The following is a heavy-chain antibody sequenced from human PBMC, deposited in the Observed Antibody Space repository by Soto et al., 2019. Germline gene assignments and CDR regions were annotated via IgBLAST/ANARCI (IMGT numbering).Heavy chain of an antibody. V-gene: IGHV1-2*02. Sequence: DSVKVCFKAAAYTFTGYYMDLVRKAPGQGVEWMGWINPNSGGTNYAQKFQGRVTMTRDTSISTAYMELSRLRSDDTAVYYCARCRLYDSSGYYLSKNWFDPWGQGTLVSVSS. J-gene: IGHJ5*02. CDR1: AYTFTGYY. CDR3: ARCRLYDSSGYYLSKNWFDP. D-gene: IGHD3-22*01. CDR2: INPNSGGT.